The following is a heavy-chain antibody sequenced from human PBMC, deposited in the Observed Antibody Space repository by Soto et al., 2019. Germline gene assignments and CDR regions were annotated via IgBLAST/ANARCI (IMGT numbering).Heavy chain of an antibody. CDR3: AHGSCSSADCYPNPYLDY. CDR1: GFPLRTTAEG. Sequence: QITLKESGPTLVKPTQTLTLTGTFSGFPLRTTAEGVGWIRQPPEKALEWLALFYWDDDERYSPSLKSRLTITKDTSKNQVVLTMTNVDPVDTATYYCAHGSCSSADCYPNPYLDYWGQGILVTVSS. D-gene: IGHD2-2*01. J-gene: IGHJ4*02. CDR2: FYWDDDE. V-gene: IGHV2-5*02.